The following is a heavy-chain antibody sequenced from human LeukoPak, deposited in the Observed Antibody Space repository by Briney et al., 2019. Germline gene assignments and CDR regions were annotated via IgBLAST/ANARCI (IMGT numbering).Heavy chain of an antibody. V-gene: IGHV4-4*09. J-gene: IGHJ4*02. Sequence: SETLSLTCTVSGDSISSYYWSWIRQPPGKGLEWIGWSGHICARGSTNYHPSLKSRATISVDTSKNQFSLKLSSVTAADTAVYYCARYYYGSGSNYNIAYFDHWGQGTLVTVSS. CDR3: ARYYYGSGSNYNIAYFDH. CDR1: GDSISSYY. D-gene: IGHD3-10*01. CDR2: ICARGST.